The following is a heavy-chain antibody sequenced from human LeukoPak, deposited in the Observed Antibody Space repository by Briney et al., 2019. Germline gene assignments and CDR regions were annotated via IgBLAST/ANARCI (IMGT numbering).Heavy chain of an antibody. CDR3: AKQHYDFWSGPKNYYYYYYMDV. V-gene: IGHV3-23*01. D-gene: IGHD3-3*01. CDR2: ISGSGGST. J-gene: IGHJ6*03. CDR1: GFTVSSNY. Sequence: GGSLRLSCAASGFTVSSNYMSWVRQAPGKGLEWVSAISGSGGSTYYADSVKGRFTISRDNSKNTLYLQMNSLRAEDTAVYYCAKQHYDFWSGPKNYYYYYYMDVWGKGTTVTVSS.